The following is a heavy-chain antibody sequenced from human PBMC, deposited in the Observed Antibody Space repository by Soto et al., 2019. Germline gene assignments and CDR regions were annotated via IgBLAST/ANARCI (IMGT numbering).Heavy chain of an antibody. CDR2: IIPIFGTA. D-gene: IGHD3-22*01. CDR1: GGTFSSYA. J-gene: IGHJ4*01. Sequence: SSVTVSCKASGGTFSSYAISWLRQAPGQGLEWMGGIIPIFGTANYAQKFQGRVTITADESTSTAYMELSSLRSEDTAVYRCARNYYDCSGYLATLYLDYGG. V-gene: IGHV1-69*13. CDR3: ARNYYDCSGYLATLYLDY.